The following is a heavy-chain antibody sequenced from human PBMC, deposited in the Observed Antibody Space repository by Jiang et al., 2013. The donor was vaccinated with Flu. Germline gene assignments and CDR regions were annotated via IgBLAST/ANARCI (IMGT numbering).Heavy chain of an antibody. J-gene: IGHJ4*02. Sequence: LLKPSETLSLTCTVPGGSINNYQWSWIRQSPGKGLEWIGYIYDSGSTTSSPSLKSRVSMSVDTSKNQFSLRLRSVTAADTAVYYCAGLILSGTWYFDHWGQGTLVTVSS. D-gene: IGHD2/OR15-2a*01. CDR3: AGLILSGTWYFDH. V-gene: IGHV4-59*13. CDR1: GGSINNYQ. CDR2: IYDSGST.